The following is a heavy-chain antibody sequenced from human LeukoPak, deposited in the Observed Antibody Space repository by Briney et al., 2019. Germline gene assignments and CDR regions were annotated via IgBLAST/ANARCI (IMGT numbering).Heavy chain of an antibody. D-gene: IGHD1-26*01. J-gene: IGHJ4*02. Sequence: GGSLRLSCAASGFTFSSYGIHWVRQAPGKGLEWVALISYDGSNKYYADSVKGRFTISRDNSKNTLYLQVNSLRAEDTAVYYCAKDREISGSYYFDYWGQGTLVTVSS. CDR2: ISYDGSNK. CDR3: AKDREISGSYYFDY. CDR1: GFTFSSYG. V-gene: IGHV3-30*18.